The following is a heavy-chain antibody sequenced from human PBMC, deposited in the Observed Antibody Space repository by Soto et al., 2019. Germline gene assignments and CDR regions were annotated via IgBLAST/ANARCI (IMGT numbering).Heavy chain of an antibody. CDR1: GFTVSSHA. D-gene: IGHD2-15*01. J-gene: IGHJ3*02. Sequence: EVQVLESGGGLVQPGGSLRLSCEGSGFTVSSHAMTWIRQAPGKGPEWVSTITADDGTYYADSVKGRFAMSRDTSENTLYLRMNSLGAEDTAAYYCAPHVSCSGGSCQYDAFAIRGQGTMVTVSS. CDR2: ITADDGT. V-gene: IGHV3-23*01. CDR3: APHVSCSGGSCQYDAFAI.